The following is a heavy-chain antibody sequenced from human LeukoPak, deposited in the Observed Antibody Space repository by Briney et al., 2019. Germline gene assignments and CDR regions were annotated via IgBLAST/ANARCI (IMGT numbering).Heavy chain of an antibody. D-gene: IGHD4-17*01. CDR2: INPNSGGT. V-gene: IGHV1-2*02. CDR3: ARDEDGDYDPGCYL. Sequence: GASVKVSCKASGYTFTGYYMHWVRQAPGQGLEWMGWINPNSGGTNYAQKFQGRVTMTRDTSISTAYMELSRLRSDDTAVYYCARDEDGDYDPGCYLWGQGTLVTVSS. CDR1: GYTFTGYY. J-gene: IGHJ4*02.